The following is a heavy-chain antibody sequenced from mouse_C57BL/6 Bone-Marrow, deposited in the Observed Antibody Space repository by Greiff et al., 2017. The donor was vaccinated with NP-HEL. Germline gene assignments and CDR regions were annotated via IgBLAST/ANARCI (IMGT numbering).Heavy chain of an antibody. V-gene: IGHV1-18*01. J-gene: IGHJ2*01. CDR2: INPNNGGT. CDR3: ARSRLLLRCFDY. CDR1: GYTFTDYN. Sequence: EVQLQQSGPELVKPGASVKIPCKASGYTFTDYNMDWVKQSHGKSLEWIGDINPNNGGTIYNQKFKGKATLTVDKSSSTAYMELRSLTSEDTAVYYCARSRLLLRCFDYRGQGTTLTVSS. D-gene: IGHD1-1*01.